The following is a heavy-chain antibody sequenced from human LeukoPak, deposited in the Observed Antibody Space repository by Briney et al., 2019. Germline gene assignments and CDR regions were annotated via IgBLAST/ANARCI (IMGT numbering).Heavy chain of an antibody. Sequence: GGSLRLSCATSGFTFTNYGMNWVRQAPGKGLEWVSYISNSAILYADSVKGRFTISRDNAKNSLYLQMNSLRAEDTAVYYCARGGRGSYYLVDYWGQGTLVTVSS. CDR2: ISNSAI. D-gene: IGHD1-26*01. CDR1: GFTFTNYG. CDR3: ARGGRGSYYLVDY. V-gene: IGHV3-48*04. J-gene: IGHJ4*02.